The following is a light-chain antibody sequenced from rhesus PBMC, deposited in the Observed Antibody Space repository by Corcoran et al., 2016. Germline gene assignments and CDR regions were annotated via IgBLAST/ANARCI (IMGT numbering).Light chain of an antibody. CDR1: QSVSSY. CDR3: LQSSRWPYS. Sequence: EIEMTQSPVTLALSPGERATLSCRASQSVSSYLVWYQQKLGQAPRVLLYGASTRATGIPDRLSGSGSGTEFTLTISSLEPDDVGLYFCLQSSRWPYSFGQGTKVEIK. J-gene: IGKJ2*01. CDR2: GAS. V-gene: IGKV3-24*04.